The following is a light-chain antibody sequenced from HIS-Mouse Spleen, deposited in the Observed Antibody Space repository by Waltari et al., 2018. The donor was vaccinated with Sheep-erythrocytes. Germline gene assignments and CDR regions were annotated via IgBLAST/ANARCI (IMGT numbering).Light chain of an antibody. Sequence: QSVLTQPPSVSGTPGPRVTISCSGSSSNLGSNYVYWYQQLPGTAPKLLIYRNNQRPSGVPDRFSGSKSGTSASLAISGLRSEDEADYYCAAWDDSLSGNWVFGGGTKLTVL. CDR2: RNN. CDR1: SSNLGSNY. J-gene: IGLJ3*02. CDR3: AAWDDSLSGNWV. V-gene: IGLV1-47*01.